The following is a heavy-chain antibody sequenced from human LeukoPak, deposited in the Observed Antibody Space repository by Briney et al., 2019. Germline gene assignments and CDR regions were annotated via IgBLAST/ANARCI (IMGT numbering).Heavy chain of an antibody. J-gene: IGHJ4*02. V-gene: IGHV1-46*01. CDR2: INPSGGST. CDR3: ASRGHSGSFDY. D-gene: IGHD1-26*01. CDR1: GYTFTSYY. Sequence: ASVKVSCKASGYTFTSYYMHWVRQAPGQGLEWMGIINPSGGSTSYAQKFQGRVTMTRDMSTSTVYMELSSLRSEDTAVYHCASRGHSGSFDYWGQGTLVTVSS.